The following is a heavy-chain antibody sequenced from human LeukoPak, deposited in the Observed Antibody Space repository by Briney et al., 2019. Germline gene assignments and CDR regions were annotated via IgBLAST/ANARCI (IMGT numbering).Heavy chain of an antibody. V-gene: IGHV4-59*08. J-gene: IGHJ4*02. CDR1: GGSISSYY. CDR2: IYYTGII. Sequence: SETLSLTCSVSGGSISSYYWAWIRQPPGKGLEWIGFIYYTGIISHNPSLESRVTMSVDTYDNQFSLRLDSVSAADTAVYYCARLYSSGWRSNYYFDYWGQGTLVTVPS. D-gene: IGHD6-19*01. CDR3: ARLYSSGWRSNYYFDY.